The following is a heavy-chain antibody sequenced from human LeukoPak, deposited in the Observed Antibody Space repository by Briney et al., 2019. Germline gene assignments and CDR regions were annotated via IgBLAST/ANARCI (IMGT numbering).Heavy chain of an antibody. CDR1: GGSISSYY. J-gene: IGHJ6*02. CDR2: IYYSGST. V-gene: IGHV4-59*01. D-gene: IGHD6-25*01. Sequence: PSETLSLTCTVSGGSISSYYWSWIRQPPGKGLEWIGYIYYSGSTNYNPSLKSRDTISVDTSKNQFSLKLSSVTAADTAVYYCGAATAYYYYYGMDVWGQGTTVTVSS. CDR3: GAATAYYYYYGMDV.